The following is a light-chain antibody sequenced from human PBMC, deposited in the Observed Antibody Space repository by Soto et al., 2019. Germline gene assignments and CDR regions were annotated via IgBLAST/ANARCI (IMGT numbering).Light chain of an antibody. CDR3: QQYETYPMYT. CDR2: DAS. Sequence: DIPMTQSPSTLSASVGDRVTITCRASQTVSYRLAWYQQKPGTAPNLLVFDASNLQSGVPSRFSGSGSGTEFTLTISSLQPDDFATYYCQQYETYPMYTFGQGTKLENK. J-gene: IGKJ2*01. V-gene: IGKV1-5*01. CDR1: QTVSYR.